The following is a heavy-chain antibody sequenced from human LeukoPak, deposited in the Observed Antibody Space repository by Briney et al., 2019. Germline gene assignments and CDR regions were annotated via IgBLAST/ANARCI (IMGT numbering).Heavy chain of an antibody. CDR1: GFTFSSYG. Sequence: GGSLRLSCAASGFTFSSYGMHWVRQAPGKGLEWVAVIWYDGSNKYYADSVKGRFTISRDNSKNTLYLQMNSLRAEDTAVYYYARAGERMTATPRWFDPWGQGTLVTVSS. CDR2: IWYDGSNK. V-gene: IGHV3-33*01. D-gene: IGHD2-21*02. J-gene: IGHJ5*02. CDR3: ARAGERMTATPRWFDP.